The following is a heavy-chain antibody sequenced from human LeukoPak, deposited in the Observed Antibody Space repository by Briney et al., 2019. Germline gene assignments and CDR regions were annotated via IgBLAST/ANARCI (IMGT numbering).Heavy chain of an antibody. CDR1: GYTFTSYG. CDR2: MNPNSGDT. Sequence: GASVKVSCKASGYTFTSYGISWVRQAPGQGLEWMGWMNPNSGDTGYAQKFQGRVTMTRDTSISTAYMELSRLRSDDTAVYYCASRPSIAARKATLLDAFDIWGQGTMVTVSS. J-gene: IGHJ3*02. D-gene: IGHD6-6*01. CDR3: ASRPSIAARKATLLDAFDI. V-gene: IGHV1-8*02.